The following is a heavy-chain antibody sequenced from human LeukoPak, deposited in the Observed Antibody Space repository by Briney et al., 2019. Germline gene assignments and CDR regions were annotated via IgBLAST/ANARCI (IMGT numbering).Heavy chain of an antibody. J-gene: IGHJ4*02. D-gene: IGHD3-10*01. CDR3: ARGGWFHQTNPYYFDY. CDR1: GYSISSSTW. Sequence: PSDTLSLTCEVSGYSISSSTWWGWIRQPPGKGLEWIGYIYYSGNIYYNPSLKSRVTMSLDTSKNQFSLKLSSVTAADTAVYYCARGGWFHQTNPYYFDYWGQGTLVTVSS. CDR2: IYYSGNI. V-gene: IGHV4-28*05.